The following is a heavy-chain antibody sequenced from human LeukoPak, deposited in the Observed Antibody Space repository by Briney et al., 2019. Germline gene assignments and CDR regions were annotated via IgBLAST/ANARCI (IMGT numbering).Heavy chain of an antibody. J-gene: IGHJ4*02. CDR3: AGRPYYYDSSGYYY. CDR1: GFTFSSYE. CDR2: ISSSGSTI. D-gene: IGHD3-22*01. Sequence: GGSLRLSCAASGFTFSSYEMNWVRQAPGKGLEWVSYISSSGSTIYYADSVKGRFTISRDNAKNPLYLQMNSLRAEDTAVYYCAGRPYYYDSSGYYYWGQGTLVTVSS. V-gene: IGHV3-48*03.